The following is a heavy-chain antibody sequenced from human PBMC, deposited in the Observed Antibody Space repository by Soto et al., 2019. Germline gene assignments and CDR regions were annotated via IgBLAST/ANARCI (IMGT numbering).Heavy chain of an antibody. CDR3: AKGREAVAGPNFDY. Sequence: GGSLRLSCAASGFTFSSYAMNWVRQAPGKGLEWVSTISGSGGSTHYADSMKGRLTLSRDNSKNTLYPQMNSLRAEDTAVYYCAKGREAVAGPNFDYWGQGTLVTVSS. D-gene: IGHD6-19*01. V-gene: IGHV3-23*01. CDR2: ISGSGGST. CDR1: GFTFSSYA. J-gene: IGHJ4*02.